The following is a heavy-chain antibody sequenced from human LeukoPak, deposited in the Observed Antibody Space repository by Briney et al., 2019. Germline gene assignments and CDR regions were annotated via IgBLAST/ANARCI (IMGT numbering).Heavy chain of an antibody. Sequence: TGGSLRLSCAASGFTFNSYTMYWVRHAPWKGLEWVSIIGNNGGGIHYADSVRGRFTISRDNSKNTLYLQMTNLRVDDTALYYCAIDPNWETHNWGQGVLVTVSS. D-gene: IGHD7-27*01. V-gene: IGHV3-23*01. CDR2: IGNNGGGI. CDR1: GFTFNSYT. J-gene: IGHJ4*02. CDR3: AIDPNWETHN.